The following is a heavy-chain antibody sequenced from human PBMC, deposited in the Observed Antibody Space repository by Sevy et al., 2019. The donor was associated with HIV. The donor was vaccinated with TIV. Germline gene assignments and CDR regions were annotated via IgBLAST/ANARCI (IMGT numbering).Heavy chain of an antibody. CDR1: GFTFSSYG. V-gene: IGHV3-33*01. Sequence: RGSLRLSCAVSGFTFSSYGMHWVRQAPGKGLEWVAGIWYDESNKYYADSVKGRFTISRDNSKNTLYLQMNSLRAEDTAAYYCARDGEYCTNGVCSWGLFDYWGQGTLVPVSS. J-gene: IGHJ4*02. CDR3: ARDGEYCTNGVCSWGLFDY. D-gene: IGHD2-8*01. CDR2: IWYDESNK.